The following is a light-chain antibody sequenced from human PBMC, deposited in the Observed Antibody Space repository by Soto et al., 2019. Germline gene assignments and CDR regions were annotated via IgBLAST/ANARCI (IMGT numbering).Light chain of an antibody. V-gene: IGKV3-11*01. CDR1: QSVSSY. Sequence: EIVLTQSPATLSLSPGERATLSCRASQSVSSYLAWYQQKPGQAPRLLIYDASNRATGIPARFSGSGSWTDFTLTISSLEPEDFAVYYCQQRSNWPTFGQGTKVDIK. CDR3: QQRSNWPT. CDR2: DAS. J-gene: IGKJ1*01.